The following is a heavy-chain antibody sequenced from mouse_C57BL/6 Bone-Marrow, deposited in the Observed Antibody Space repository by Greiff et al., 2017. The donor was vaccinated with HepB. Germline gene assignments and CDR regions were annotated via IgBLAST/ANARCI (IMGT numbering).Heavy chain of an antibody. D-gene: IGHD1-1*01. Sequence: VQLKQPGAELVKPGASVKLSCKASGYTFTSYWMQWVKQRPGQGLEWIGEIDPSDSYTNYNQKFKGKATLTVDTSSSTAYMQLSSLTSEDSAVYYCARDYYGPAWFAYWGQGTLVTVSA. V-gene: IGHV1-50*01. J-gene: IGHJ3*01. CDR1: GYTFTSYW. CDR3: ARDYYGPAWFAY. CDR2: IDPSDSYT.